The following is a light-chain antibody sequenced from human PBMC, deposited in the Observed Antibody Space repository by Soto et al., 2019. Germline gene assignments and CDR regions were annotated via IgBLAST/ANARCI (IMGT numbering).Light chain of an antibody. V-gene: IGKV3-20*01. CDR3: QQYGSSSLT. CDR2: AAS. Sequence: EIVLTQSPGTLSLSPGERATLSCRASQSVSSSYLAGYQQKPGQAPRLLIYAASSRATGIPDRFSGSGSGTDFTLTISRLEPEDFAVYYCQQYGSSSLTFGGGTKVEIK. CDR1: QSVSSSY. J-gene: IGKJ4*01.